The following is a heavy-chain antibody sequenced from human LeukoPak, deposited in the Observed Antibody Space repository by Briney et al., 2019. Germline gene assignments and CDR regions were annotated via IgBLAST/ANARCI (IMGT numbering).Heavy chain of an antibody. CDR1: GFTVSSNY. D-gene: IGHD6-6*01. CDR3: ARDRRQYSSSFYYYGMDV. J-gene: IGHJ6*02. Sequence: GGSLRLSCAASGFTVSSNYMSWVRQAPGKGLEWVSVIYSGGSTYYADSVKGRFTISRRNSKNTLYLQMNSLRAEDTAVYYCARDRRQYSSSFYYYGMDVWGQGTTVTVSS. CDR2: IYSGGST. V-gene: IGHV3-53*04.